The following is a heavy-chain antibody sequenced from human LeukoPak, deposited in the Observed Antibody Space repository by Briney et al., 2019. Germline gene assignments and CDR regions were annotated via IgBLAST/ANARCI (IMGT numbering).Heavy chain of an antibody. D-gene: IGHD4-17*01. CDR2: IYYSGST. CDR3: ARVGDYGDYSFDY. V-gene: IGHV4-59*01. CDR1: GGSISSYY. Sequence: KPSETLSLTCTVPGGSISSYYWSWIRQPPGKGLEWIGYIYYSGSTNYNPSLKSRVTISVDTSKNQFSLKLSSVTAADTAVYYCARVGDYGDYSFDYWGQGTLVTVSS. J-gene: IGHJ4*02.